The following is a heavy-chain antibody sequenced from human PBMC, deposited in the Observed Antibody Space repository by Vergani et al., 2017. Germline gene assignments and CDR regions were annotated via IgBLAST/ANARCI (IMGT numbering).Heavy chain of an antibody. CDR3: ATRLELLWFGELVPWEGHHPTKYYYYYGMDV. D-gene: IGHD3-10*01. CDR2: IIPIFGTA. Sequence: QVQLVQSGAEVKKPGSSVKVSCKASGGTFSSYAISWVRQAPGQGLEWMGGIIPIFGTATYAQKFQGRVTITADESTSTAYMELSSLRSEDTAVYYCATRLELLWFGELVPWEGHHPTKYYYYYGMDVWGQGTTVTVSS. J-gene: IGHJ6*02. CDR1: GGTFSSYA. V-gene: IGHV1-69*01.